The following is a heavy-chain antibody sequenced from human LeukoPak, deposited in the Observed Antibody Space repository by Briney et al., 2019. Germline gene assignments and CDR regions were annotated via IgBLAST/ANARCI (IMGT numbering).Heavy chain of an antibody. D-gene: IGHD2-15*01. CDR3: AKDVRGSGGSRVDRSYYYYGMDV. CDR1: GFTFSSYA. Sequence: GGSLRLSCAASGFTFSSYAMSWVRQAPGKGLEWVSAISGSGGSTYYADSVKGRFTISRDNSKNTLYLQMNSLRAEDTAVYYCAKDVRGSGGSRVDRSYYYYGMDVWGQGTTVTVSS. CDR2: ISGSGGST. J-gene: IGHJ6*02. V-gene: IGHV3-23*01.